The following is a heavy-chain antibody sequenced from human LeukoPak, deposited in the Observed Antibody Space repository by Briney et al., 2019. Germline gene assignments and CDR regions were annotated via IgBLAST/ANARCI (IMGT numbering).Heavy chain of an antibody. CDR3: ASETGDTAMAYRPPHNMDV. CDR1: GYTFTSYY. CDR2: INPSGGST. D-gene: IGHD5-18*01. J-gene: IGHJ6*03. Sequence: ASVKVSCKASGYTFTSYYMHWVRQAPGQGLEWMGIINPSGGSTSYAQKFQGRVTMTRDTSTSTVYMELSSLRSEDTAVYYCASETGDTAMAYRPPHNMDVWGKGTTVTVSS. V-gene: IGHV1-46*01.